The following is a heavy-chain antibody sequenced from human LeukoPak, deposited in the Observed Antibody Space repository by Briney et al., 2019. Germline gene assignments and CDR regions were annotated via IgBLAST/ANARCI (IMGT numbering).Heavy chain of an antibody. V-gene: IGHV3-48*01. CDR3: ARDSAQDEY. D-gene: IGHD1-26*01. J-gene: IGHJ4*02. CDR2: ISSSSSTI. Sequence: PGGSLRLSCAASGFTFSSYSMNWVRQAPGKGLEWVSYISSSSSTIYYADSVKGRFTISRDNSKNTLYLQMNSLRAEDTAVYYCARDSAQDEYWGQGTLVTVSS. CDR1: GFTFSSYS.